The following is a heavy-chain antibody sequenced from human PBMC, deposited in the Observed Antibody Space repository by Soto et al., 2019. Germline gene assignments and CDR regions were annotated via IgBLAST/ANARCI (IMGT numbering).Heavy chain of an antibody. CDR2: TYYSGIT. Sequence: SETLSLTWKVSGGSITSGGYYWSWIRQHPVKGLEWIGYTYYSGITYYNPSLKSRVTISVDTSKNQFSLKLTSVTAADTAVYYCARPGSTWGQGTLVTVSS. J-gene: IGHJ5*02. V-gene: IGHV4-39*01. CDR1: GGSITSGGYY. CDR3: ARPGST.